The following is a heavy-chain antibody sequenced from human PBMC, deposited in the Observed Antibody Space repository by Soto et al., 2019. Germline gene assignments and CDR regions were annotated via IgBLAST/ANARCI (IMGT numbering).Heavy chain of an antibody. D-gene: IGHD6-6*01. V-gene: IGHV3-23*01. CDR3: AKDIAAPSYYYYMDV. J-gene: IGHJ6*03. CDR1: GFTFSSYA. CDR2: ISGSGGST. Sequence: GGSLRLSCAASGFTFSSYAMSWVRQAPGKGLEWVSAISGSGGSTYYADSVKGRFTISRDNSKNTLYLQMNSLRAEDTAVYYCAKDIAAPSYYYYMDVWGKGTTVTVSS.